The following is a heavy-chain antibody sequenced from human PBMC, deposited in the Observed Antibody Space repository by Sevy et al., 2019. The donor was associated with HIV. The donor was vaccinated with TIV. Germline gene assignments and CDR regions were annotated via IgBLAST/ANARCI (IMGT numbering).Heavy chain of an antibody. CDR2: IKQDAGQK. Sequence: GGSLRLSCAAAGFTFSKYWMGWGRQAPGKGLEWVANIKQDAGQKYYVDSVKGRFTISRDNAKNSLYLQMNSRRAEDTAVYSCASDDGNYYFHYWGPGTLVTVSS. CDR1: GFTFSKYW. CDR3: ASDDGNYYFHY. D-gene: IGHD1-7*01. J-gene: IGHJ4*02. V-gene: IGHV3-7*03.